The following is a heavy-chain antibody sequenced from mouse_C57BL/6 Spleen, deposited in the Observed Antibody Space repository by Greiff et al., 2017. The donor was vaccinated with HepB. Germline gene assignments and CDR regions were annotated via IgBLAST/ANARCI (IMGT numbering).Heavy chain of an antibody. CDR1: GFTFSNYW. CDR2: IRLKSDNYAT. V-gene: IGHV6-3*01. D-gene: IGHD2-4*01. CDR3: TGMPGSYDYDGWFAY. J-gene: IGHJ3*01. Sequence: EVMLVESGGGLVQPGGSMKLSCVASGFTFSNYWMNWVRQSPEKGLEWVAQIRLKSDNYATHYAESVKGRFTISRDDSKSSVYLQMNNLRAEDTGIYYCTGMPGSYDYDGWFAYWGQGTLVTVSA.